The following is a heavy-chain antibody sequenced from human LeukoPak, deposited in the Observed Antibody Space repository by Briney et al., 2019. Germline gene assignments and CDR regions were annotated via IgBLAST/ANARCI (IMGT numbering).Heavy chain of an antibody. D-gene: IGHD3-3*01. CDR2: IWYDGSSE. CDR3: AKDDNWRGSYNYYYMDD. CDR1: GVNFGSYG. Sequence: GGSLRLSCAASGVNFGSYGMHWVRQAPGKGLEWVAVIWYDGSSEQYADSVKGRFTISRDNSRDTLYLQMNSLRAEDTAVYYCAKDDNWRGSYNYYYMDDWGKGTSVTVSS. J-gene: IGHJ6*03. V-gene: IGHV3-33*06.